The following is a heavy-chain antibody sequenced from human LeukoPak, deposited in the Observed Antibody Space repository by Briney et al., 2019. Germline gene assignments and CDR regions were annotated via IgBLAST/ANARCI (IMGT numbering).Heavy chain of an antibody. CDR2: IYSGGST. J-gene: IGHJ3*02. V-gene: IGHV3-53*01. Sequence: GGSLRLSCAASGFTVSSNYMSWVRQAPGKGLEWVSVIYSGGSTYYADSVKGRFTISRDNSKNTLYLQMNSLRAEDTAVYYCARSGFGELPHDAFDIWGQGTMVTVSS. CDR1: GFTVSSNY. D-gene: IGHD3-10*01. CDR3: ARSGFGELPHDAFDI.